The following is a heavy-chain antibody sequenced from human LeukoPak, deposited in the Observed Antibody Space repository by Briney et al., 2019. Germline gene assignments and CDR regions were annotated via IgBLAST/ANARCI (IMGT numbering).Heavy chain of an antibody. D-gene: IGHD2-15*01. J-gene: IGHJ4*02. Sequence: PSETLSLTCAVSGGFISNINWWSWVRQPPGRGLEWNGEVHQSGVTNYNPSLKSRVTISLDKSNNQFSLKLNSVTAADTAVYFCAENGPWSLKYWGQGTLVTVSS. CDR3: AENGPWSLKY. V-gene: IGHV4-4*02. CDR1: GGFISNINW. CDR2: VHQSGVT.